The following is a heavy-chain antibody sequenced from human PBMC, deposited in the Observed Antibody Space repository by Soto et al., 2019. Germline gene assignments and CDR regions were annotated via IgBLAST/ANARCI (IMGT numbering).Heavy chain of an antibody. Sequence: ASVKVSCKASGYTFTGYFIHWVRQAPRQGLEWVGYINPNSGATKYAPRFQGRVTMTSDTSIRTAYMDLSNLRSDDTAVYYCARGGGTILVPLPWGQATLVTVSS. V-gene: IGHV1-2*02. J-gene: IGHJ4*02. CDR2: INPNSGAT. CDR1: GYTFTGYF. CDR3: ARGGGTILVPLP. D-gene: IGHD3-3*01.